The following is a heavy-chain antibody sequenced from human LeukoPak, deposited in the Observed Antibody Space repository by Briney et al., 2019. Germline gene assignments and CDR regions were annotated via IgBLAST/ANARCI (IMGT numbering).Heavy chain of an antibody. CDR3: ARGHTQQSHVLRFLEWLNVPWSYFDY. Sequence: ASVKVSCKASGYTFTSYGISWVRQAPGQGLEWMGIINPSGGSTSYAQKFQGRVTMTRDMSTSTVYMELSSLRSEDTAVYYCARGHTQQSHVLRFLEWLNVPWSYFDYWGQGTLVTVSS. J-gene: IGHJ4*02. CDR1: GYTFTSYG. CDR2: INPSGGST. V-gene: IGHV1-46*01. D-gene: IGHD3-3*01.